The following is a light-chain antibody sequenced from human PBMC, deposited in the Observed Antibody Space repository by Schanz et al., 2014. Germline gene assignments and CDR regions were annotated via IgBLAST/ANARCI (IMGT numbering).Light chain of an antibody. CDR1: SGSVSTSYY. V-gene: IGLV8-61*01. CDR3: SSYGGSNFVV. CDR2: STN. J-gene: IGLJ2*01. Sequence: QTVVTQEPSFSVSPGGTVTLTCGLSSGSVSTSYYPSWYQQTPGQAPRTLIYSTNTRSSGVPDRFSGSKSGNTASLTVSGLQAEDEADYYCSSYGGSNFVVFGGGTKLTVL.